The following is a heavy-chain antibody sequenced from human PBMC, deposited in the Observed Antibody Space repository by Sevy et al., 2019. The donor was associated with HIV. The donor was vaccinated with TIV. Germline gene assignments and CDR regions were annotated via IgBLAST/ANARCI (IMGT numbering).Heavy chain of an antibody. D-gene: IGHD2-21*01. V-gene: IGHV1-18*01. Sequence: ASVKVSCKASGYTFPSYGTSWVRQAPGQGLEWMGWISAYNGNTNYAQRFQGRVTMTTDTSTNTAYMELRSLRSDDTAVYYCARVNHIVVVGTGYFDLWGRGTLVTVSS. J-gene: IGHJ2*01. CDR3: ARVNHIVVVGTGYFDL. CDR2: ISAYNGNT. CDR1: GYTFPSYG.